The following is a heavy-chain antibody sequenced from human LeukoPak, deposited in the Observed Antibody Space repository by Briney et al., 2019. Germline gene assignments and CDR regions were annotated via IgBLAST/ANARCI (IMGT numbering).Heavy chain of an antibody. Sequence: GGSLRLSCAASGFTFSSFAMSWVRQAPAKGLEWVSAISHIGGSTYYADSVKGRFTISRDNSKNTLYLQVNSLIIEDTAIYYCAKEPAAFPLYDALDMWGQGTMVTVSS. V-gene: IGHV3-23*01. D-gene: IGHD6-13*01. J-gene: IGHJ3*02. CDR2: ISHIGGST. CDR1: GFTFSSFA. CDR3: AKEPAAFPLYDALDM.